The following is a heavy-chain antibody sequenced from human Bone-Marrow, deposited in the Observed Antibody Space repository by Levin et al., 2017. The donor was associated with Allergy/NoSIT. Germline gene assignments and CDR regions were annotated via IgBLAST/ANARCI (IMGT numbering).Heavy chain of an antibody. D-gene: IGHD6-13*01. V-gene: IGHV4-39*01. CDR1: GGSISSSSYY. J-gene: IGHJ6*03. Sequence: SETLSLTCTVSGGSISSSSYYWGWIRQPPGKGLEWIGSIYYSGSTYYNPSLKSRVTISVDTSKNQFSLKLSSVTAADTAVYYCASLYHAAAGTGAYYYYYYMDVWGKGTTVTVSS. CDR3: ASLYHAAAGTGAYYYYYYMDV. CDR2: IYYSGST.